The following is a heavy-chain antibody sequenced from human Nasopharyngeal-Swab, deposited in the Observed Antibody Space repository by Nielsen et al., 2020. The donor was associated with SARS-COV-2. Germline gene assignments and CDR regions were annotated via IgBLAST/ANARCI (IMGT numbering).Heavy chain of an antibody. CDR3: ARDRRGWLPSRSPLFFDY. Sequence: SETLSLTCTVSGGSISSSSYYWGWIRQPPGKGLEWIGSIYYSGSTYYNPSLKSRVTISVDTSKNQFSLKLSSVTAADTAVYYCARDRRGWLPSRSPLFFDYWGQGTLVTVSS. CDR1: GGSISSSSYY. V-gene: IGHV4-39*02. D-gene: IGHD5-24*01. CDR2: IYYSGST. J-gene: IGHJ4*02.